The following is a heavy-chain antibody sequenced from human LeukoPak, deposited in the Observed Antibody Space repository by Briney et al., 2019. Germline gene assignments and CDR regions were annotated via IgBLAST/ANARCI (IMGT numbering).Heavy chain of an antibody. D-gene: IGHD3-3*01. CDR3: ARHRYNTIFGVVIVTDFDY. J-gene: IGHJ4*02. CDR2: IYYSGST. Sequence: SETLSLTCTVSGGSISSYYWSWIRQPPGKGLEWIGYIYYSGSTSYNPSLKRRVTISVQTSKNQFSLRLRSMTAADTAVYYCARHRYNTIFGVVIVTDFDYWGQGTLVTVPS. V-gene: IGHV4-59*08. CDR1: GGSISSYY.